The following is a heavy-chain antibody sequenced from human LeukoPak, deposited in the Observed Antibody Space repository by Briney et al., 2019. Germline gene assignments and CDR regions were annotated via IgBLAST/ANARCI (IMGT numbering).Heavy chain of an antibody. CDR3: AKKGEYPWFDP. CDR1: GGSISSYY. J-gene: IGHJ5*02. Sequence: SETLSLTCTVSGGSISSYYWSWIRQPPGKGLEWIGYIYYSGSTNYNPSLKSRVTISVDTSKNQFSLKLSSVTAADTAIYYCAKKGEYPWFDPWGQGTRVIVSS. V-gene: IGHV4-59*08. CDR2: IYYSGST. D-gene: IGHD3-10*01.